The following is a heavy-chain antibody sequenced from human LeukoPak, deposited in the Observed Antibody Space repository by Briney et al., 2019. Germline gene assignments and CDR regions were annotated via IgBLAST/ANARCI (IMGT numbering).Heavy chain of an antibody. CDR3: ARPKGDDSSGYYYDAFDI. D-gene: IGHD3-22*01. V-gene: IGHV3-74*01. Sequence: GGSLRLSCAASGFTFSSYWMHWVRQAPGKGLVWVSRINSDGSSTSYADSVKGRFTISRDNAKNTLYLQMNSLRAEDTAVYYCARPKGDDSSGYYYDAFDIWGQGTMVTVSS. CDR2: INSDGSST. J-gene: IGHJ3*02. CDR1: GFTFSSYW.